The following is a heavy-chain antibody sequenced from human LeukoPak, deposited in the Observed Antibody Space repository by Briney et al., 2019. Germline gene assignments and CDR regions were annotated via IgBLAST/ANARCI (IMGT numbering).Heavy chain of an antibody. V-gene: IGHV3-33*08. CDR1: GFTFSSYA. D-gene: IGHD1-26*01. CDR3: ARETTTLDY. CDR2: IWYDGSNK. J-gene: IGHJ4*02. Sequence: TGGSLRLSCSASGFTFSSYAMHWVRQAPGKGLEWVAVIWYDGSNKFYADSVKGRFTISRDNSKNTLYLQMNSLRAEDTAVYYCARETTTLDYWGQGTLVTVSS.